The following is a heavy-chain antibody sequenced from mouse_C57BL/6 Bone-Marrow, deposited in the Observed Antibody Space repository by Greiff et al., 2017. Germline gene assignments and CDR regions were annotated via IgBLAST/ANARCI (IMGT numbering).Heavy chain of an antibody. CDR3: TTYLYGSSVDY. D-gene: IGHD1-1*01. Sequence: EVKLMESGAELVRPGASVKLSCTASGFNIKDDYMHWVKQRPEQGLEWIGWIDPENGDTEYASKFQGKATITADTSSNKAYLQLSSLTAEDTAVYYGTTYLYGSSVDYWGQGTTLTVSS. CDR2: IDPENGDT. CDR1: GFNIKDDY. V-gene: IGHV14-4*01. J-gene: IGHJ2*01.